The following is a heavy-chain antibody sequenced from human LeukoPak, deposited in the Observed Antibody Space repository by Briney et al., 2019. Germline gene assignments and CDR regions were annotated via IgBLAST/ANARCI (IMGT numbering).Heavy chain of an antibody. CDR2: ISAYNGNT. CDR1: GYTFTSYG. J-gene: IGHJ4*02. V-gene: IGHV1-18*01. Sequence: ASVTVSCKASGYTFTSYGISWVRQAPGQGLEWMGWISAYNGNTNYAQKLQGRVTMTTDTSTSTAYMELRSLRSDDTAVYYCARDIRPYCSGGSCYLGGGYWGQGTLVTVSS. CDR3: ARDIRPYCSGGSCYLGGGY. D-gene: IGHD2-15*01.